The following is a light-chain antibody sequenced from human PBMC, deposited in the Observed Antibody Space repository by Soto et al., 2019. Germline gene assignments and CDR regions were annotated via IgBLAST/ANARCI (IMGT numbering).Light chain of an antibody. CDR3: QQYNNWPQT. Sequence: EMVMTKSPATVSGSPLEIATRSCMASQSVSSNLAWYQQKPGQAPRLLIYGASTRATGIPARFSGSGSGTEFTLTISSLQSEDFAVYYCQQYNNWPQTFGQGTKVDI. J-gene: IGKJ1*01. V-gene: IGKV3-15*01. CDR1: QSVSSN. CDR2: GAS.